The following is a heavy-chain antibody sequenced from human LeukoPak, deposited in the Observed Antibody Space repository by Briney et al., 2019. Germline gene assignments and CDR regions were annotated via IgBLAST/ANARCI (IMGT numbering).Heavy chain of an antibody. V-gene: IGHV4-4*02. CDR1: GGSISSSNW. J-gene: IGHJ4*02. Sequence: SETLSLTCAVSGGSISSSNWWSWVRQPPGKGLEWIGEIYHSGSTNYNPSLKSRVTISVDTSKNQFSLKLSSVTAADTAVYYCARGGYSTGPLDYWGQGTLVTVSS. D-gene: IGHD6-25*01. CDR3: ARGGYSTGPLDY. CDR2: IYHSGST.